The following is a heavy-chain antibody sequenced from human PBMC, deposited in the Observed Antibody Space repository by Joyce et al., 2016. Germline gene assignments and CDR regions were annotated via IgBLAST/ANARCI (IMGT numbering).Heavy chain of an antibody. CDR3: AHRRGQSFGPGYCALDV. J-gene: IGHJ6*01. D-gene: IGHD3-3*01. V-gene: IGHV2-5*01. CDR2: IYWNDDK. Sequence: VAWVRQPPGKALEWLALIYWNDDKTYSPFLMSRLTIPKDTSKNQVVLTVTDKDPVDSATYYCAHRRGQSFGPGYCALDVWGQGTTVTVSS.